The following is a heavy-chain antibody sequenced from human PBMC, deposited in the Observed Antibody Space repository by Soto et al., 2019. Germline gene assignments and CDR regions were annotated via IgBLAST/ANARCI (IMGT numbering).Heavy chain of an antibody. CDR2: ISGSGGST. CDR1: GFTFSSYA. Sequence: GGSLRLSCAASGFTFSSYAMSWVRQAPGKGLEWVSAISGSGGSTYYADSVKGRFTISRDNSKNTLYLQMNSLRAEDTAVYYCAKDEGGDPRIAGNYWGQGTLVTVSS. CDR3: AKDEGGDPRIAGNY. V-gene: IGHV3-23*01. J-gene: IGHJ4*02. D-gene: IGHD6-13*01.